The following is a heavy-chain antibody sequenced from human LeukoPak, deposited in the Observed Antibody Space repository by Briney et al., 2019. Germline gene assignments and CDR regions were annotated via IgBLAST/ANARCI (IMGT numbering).Heavy chain of an antibody. CDR3: VRALGSSSADY. Sequence: GGSLRLSCAASGFTFSSYAMSWVRQAPGKGLEWVSAISGSGGSTYYADSVKGRFTISRDNSKNTLYLQMNSLRGEDTAVYYCVRALGSSSADYWGQGTLVTVPS. CDR1: GFTFSSYA. V-gene: IGHV3-23*01. CDR2: ISGSGGST. J-gene: IGHJ4*02. D-gene: IGHD6-6*01.